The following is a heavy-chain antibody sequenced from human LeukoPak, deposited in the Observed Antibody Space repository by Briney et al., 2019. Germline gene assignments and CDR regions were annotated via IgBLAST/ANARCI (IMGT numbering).Heavy chain of an antibody. V-gene: IGHV3-30*04. J-gene: IGHJ3*02. CDR2: ISYDGSNK. CDR3: ARDRRGYSYDDAFDI. D-gene: IGHD5-18*01. CDR1: EFTFSSYA. Sequence: GRSLRLSCAASEFTFSSYAMHWVRQAPGKGLEWVAVISYDGSNKYYADSVKGRFTISRDNSKNTLYLQMNSLRAEDTAVYYCARDRRGYSYDDAFDIWGQGTMVTVSS.